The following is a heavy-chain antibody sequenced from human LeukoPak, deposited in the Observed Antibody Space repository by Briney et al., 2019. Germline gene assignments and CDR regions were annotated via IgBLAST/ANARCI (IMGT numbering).Heavy chain of an antibody. Sequence: PGGSLRLSCAASGFAFSNVWMSWVRQAPGKGLQWVGRILTKNDGETTGYAAPVKGRFTISRDDSKSTLYLQMNSLEIEDTAVYYCTTRVSTTNDNWGQGTLVTVSS. CDR3: TTRVSTTNDN. CDR2: ILTKNDGETT. D-gene: IGHD5/OR15-5a*01. V-gene: IGHV3-15*01. CDR1: GFAFSNVW. J-gene: IGHJ4*02.